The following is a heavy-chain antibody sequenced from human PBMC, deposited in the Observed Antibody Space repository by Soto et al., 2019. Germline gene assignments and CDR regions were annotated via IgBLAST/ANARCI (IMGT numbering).Heavy chain of an antibody. D-gene: IGHD3-22*01. CDR3: AREADFASSGYVLDY. CDR1: GFTFSGFS. Sequence: EVQLVESGGGLVKPGGSLRLSCAASGFTFSGFSMNWVRQAPGKGLEWVSSVTSSPSSMFYGDSVKGRFTISRDDAKDSLFLQMKSLRADDTAVYYCAREADFASSGYVLDYWGLGTLVTVSS. V-gene: IGHV3-21*02. J-gene: IGHJ4*02. CDR2: VTSSPSSM.